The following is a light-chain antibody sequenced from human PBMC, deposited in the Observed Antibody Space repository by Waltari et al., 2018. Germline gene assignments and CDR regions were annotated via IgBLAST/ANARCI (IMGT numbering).Light chain of an antibody. CDR1: QNLLYSSNNKTY. J-gene: IGKJ2*01. V-gene: IGKV4-1*01. CDR3: QQYYDSPMYT. CDR2: WAS. Sequence: DTATTPPPDPRADSLFQMDTINCTSSQNLLYSSNNKTYLAWYHQKPGQPPKLLIYWASTRESGVPGRFSGSGSGTELTLTISSLQAEDVTIYYCQQYYDSPMYTFGQGTKLEIK.